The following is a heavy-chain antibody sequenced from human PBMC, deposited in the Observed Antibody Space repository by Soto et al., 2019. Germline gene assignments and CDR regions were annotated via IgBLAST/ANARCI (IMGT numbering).Heavy chain of an antibody. J-gene: IGHJ6*02. Sequence: QVQLVESGGGVVQPGRSLRLSCAASGFTFSSYAMHWVRQAPGKGLEWVAVISYDGSNKYYADSVKGRFTISRDNSKNTLYLQMNSLRAEDTAVYYCAREGGGGSRELERRPGYYYYGMDVWGQGTTVTVSS. D-gene: IGHD1-1*01. V-gene: IGHV3-30-3*01. CDR2: ISYDGSNK. CDR3: AREGGGGSRELERRPGYYYYGMDV. CDR1: GFTFSSYA.